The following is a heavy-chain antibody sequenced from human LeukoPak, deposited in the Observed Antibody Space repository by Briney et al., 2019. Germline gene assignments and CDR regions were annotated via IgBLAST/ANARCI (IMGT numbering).Heavy chain of an antibody. CDR2: ISYDGSNK. D-gene: IGHD3-22*01. J-gene: IGHJ4*02. CDR3: AKDHDSSGYCYDYFDY. Sequence: GRSLRLSCAASGFTFSSYGMHWVRQAPGKGLEWVAVISYDGSNKYYADSVKGRFTTSRDNSKNTLYLQMNSLRAEDTAVYYCAKDHDSSGYCYDYFDYWGQGTLVTVSS. V-gene: IGHV3-30*18. CDR1: GFTFSSYG.